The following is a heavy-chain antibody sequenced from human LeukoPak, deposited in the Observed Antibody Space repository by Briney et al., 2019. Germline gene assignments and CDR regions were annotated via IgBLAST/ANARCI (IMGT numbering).Heavy chain of an antibody. CDR3: ARTPSPDFWSAQPYYFDY. V-gene: IGHV3-64*01. CDR1: GFTFSSYA. D-gene: IGHD3-3*01. J-gene: IGHJ4*02. CDR2: ISSNGGST. Sequence: GGSLRLSCAASGFTFSSYAMHWVRQAPGKGLEYVSGISSNGGSTYYANSVKGRFTISRDNSKNTLYLQMGSLRAEDMAVYYCARTPSPDFWSAQPYYFDYWGQGTLVTVSS.